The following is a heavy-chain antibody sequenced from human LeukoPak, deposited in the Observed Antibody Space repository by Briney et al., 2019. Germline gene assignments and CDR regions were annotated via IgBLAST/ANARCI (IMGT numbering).Heavy chain of an antibody. Sequence: GSLRLSCAASGFTFSSYSMNWFRQAPGKGLEWVSSISSSSSNIYYADSVKGRFTISRDNAKNSLYLQMNSLSAEDTAVYYCARDPIGVEDAFDIWGQGTLVTVSS. J-gene: IGHJ3*02. D-gene: IGHD3-3*01. CDR3: ARDPIGVEDAFDI. V-gene: IGHV3-21*01. CDR2: ISSSSSNI. CDR1: GFTFSSYS.